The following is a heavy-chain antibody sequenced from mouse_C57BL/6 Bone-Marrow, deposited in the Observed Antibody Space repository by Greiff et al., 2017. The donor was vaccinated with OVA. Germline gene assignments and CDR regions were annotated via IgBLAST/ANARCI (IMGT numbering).Heavy chain of an antibody. CDR2: IYPGDGDT. D-gene: IGHD1-1*01. CDR3: LYYYGSSYWYFDV. J-gene: IGHJ1*03. Sequence: QVQLQQSGPELVKPGASVKISCKASGYAFSSSWMNWVKQRPGKGLEWIGRIYPGDGDTNYNGKFKGKATLTADKSSSTAYMQLSSLTSEDSAVYVCLYYYGSSYWYFDVWGTGTTVTVSS. V-gene: IGHV1-82*01. CDR1: GYAFSSSW.